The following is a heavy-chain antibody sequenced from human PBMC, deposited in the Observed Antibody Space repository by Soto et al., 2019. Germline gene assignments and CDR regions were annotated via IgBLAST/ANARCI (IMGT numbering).Heavy chain of an antibody. D-gene: IGHD6-6*01. CDR1: GGSISSGGYY. J-gene: IGHJ6*03. CDR2: IYYSGST. CDR3: ATAPARAARAFGTGGKGYYYYYMDV. Sequence: SETLSLTCTVSGGSISSGGYYWSWIRQHPGKGLEWIGYIYYSGSTYYNPSLKSRVTISVDTSKNQFSLKLSSVTAADTAVYYCATAPARAARAFGTGGKGYYYYYMDVWGKGTTVTVSS. V-gene: IGHV4-31*03.